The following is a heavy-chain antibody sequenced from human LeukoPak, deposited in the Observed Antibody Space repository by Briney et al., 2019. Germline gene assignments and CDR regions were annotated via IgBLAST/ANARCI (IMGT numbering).Heavy chain of an antibody. CDR3: ARDSWIRGYSYDPWGG. CDR1: GFTFSSYG. J-gene: IGHJ4*02. D-gene: IGHD5-18*01. Sequence: GGSLRLSCAASGFTFSSYGMHWVRQAPGKGLEWVAVIWYDGSNKYYADSVKGRFAISRDNSKNTLYLQMNSLRGEDSAVYYCARDSWIRGYSYDPWGGWGQGTLVTVSS. CDR2: IWYDGSNK. V-gene: IGHV3-33*01.